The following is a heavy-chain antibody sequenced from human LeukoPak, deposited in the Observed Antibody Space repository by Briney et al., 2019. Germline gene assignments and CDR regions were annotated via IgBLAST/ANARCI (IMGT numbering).Heavy chain of an antibody. D-gene: IGHD1-14*01. J-gene: IGHJ6*03. Sequence: SSETLSLTXTVSGYSISNGYYWVWIRQPPGKGLEWIGSLYHSDSVYYNTALKSRVSMSVDTSKNQFSLKLSFVTAADTAVYYCARHHDSYYYYYIDVWGSGTTVTVSS. CDR2: LYHSDSV. CDR3: ARHHDSYYYYYIDV. CDR1: GYSISNGYY. V-gene: IGHV4-38-2*02.